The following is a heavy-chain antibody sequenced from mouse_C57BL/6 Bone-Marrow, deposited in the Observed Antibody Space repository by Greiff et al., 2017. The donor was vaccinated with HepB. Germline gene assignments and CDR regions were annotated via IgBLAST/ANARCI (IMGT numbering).Heavy chain of an antibody. J-gene: IGHJ3*01. CDR3: ARTPFITTAWFAY. V-gene: IGHV5-6*01. D-gene: IGHD1-1*01. CDR2: ISSGGSYT. Sequence: EVMLVESGGDLVKPGGSLKLSCAASGFTFSSYGMSWVRQTPDKRLEWVATISSGGSYTYYPDSVKGRFTISRDNAKNTLYLQMSSLKSEDTAMYYCARTPFITTAWFAYWGQGTLVTVSA. CDR1: GFTFSSYG.